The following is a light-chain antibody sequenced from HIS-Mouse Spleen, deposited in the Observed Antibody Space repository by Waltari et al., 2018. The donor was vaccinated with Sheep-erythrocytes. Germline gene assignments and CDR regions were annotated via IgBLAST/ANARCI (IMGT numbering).Light chain of an antibody. CDR1: SSNTRPAHH. CDR3: QSYDSSLSAVV. Sequence: QSVLTHPPPVSGAPGQRVTIPCTRSSSNTRPAHHLPWYQQLPGTAPKRLIYGNSNRPAGVPDRFSGSKSGTSASLAITGLQAEDEADYDCQSYDSSLSAVVFGGGTKLTVL. V-gene: IGLV1-40*01. CDR2: GNS. J-gene: IGLJ2*01.